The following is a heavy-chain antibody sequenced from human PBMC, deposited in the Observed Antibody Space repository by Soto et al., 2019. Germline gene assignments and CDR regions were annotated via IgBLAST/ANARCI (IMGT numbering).Heavy chain of an antibody. CDR1: GYTFTSYG. CDR2: ISAYNGNT. D-gene: IGHD3-3*01. Sequence: QVQLVQSGAEVKKPGASVKVSCKASGYTFTSYGISWVRQAPGQGLEWMGWISAYNGNTNYAQKLQGRVTMTTDTSTSTAYMELRSLSSDDTAVYYCAIVYVFWSGYPPGLAEPWGQGTLVTVSS. CDR3: AIVYVFWSGYPPGLAEP. J-gene: IGHJ5*02. V-gene: IGHV1-18*01.